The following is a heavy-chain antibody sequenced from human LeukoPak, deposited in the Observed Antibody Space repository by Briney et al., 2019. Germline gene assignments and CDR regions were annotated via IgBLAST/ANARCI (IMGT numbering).Heavy chain of an antibody. CDR3: ARRIGGYNSDWYFDL. CDR1: GGSISSYY. CDR2: IYYSGST. V-gene: IGHV4-59*08. D-gene: IGHD5-24*01. Sequence: SETLSLTCTVSGGSISSYYWSWIRQPPGKGLEWIGYIYYSGSTNYNPSLKSRVTISVDTSKNQFSLKLSSVTAADTAVYYCARRIGGYNSDWYFDLWGQGTMVTVSS. J-gene: IGHJ3*01.